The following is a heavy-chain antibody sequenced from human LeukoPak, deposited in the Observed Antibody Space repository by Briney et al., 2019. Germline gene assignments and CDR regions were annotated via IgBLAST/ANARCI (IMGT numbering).Heavy chain of an antibody. V-gene: IGHV3-23*01. CDR3: AKVVERLGELFFDY. CDR1: GFTFSSYA. CDR2: ISGSGGST. Sequence: GRPLRLSCAASGFTFSSYAMSWVRQAPGKGLEWVSAISGSGGSTYYADSVKGRFTISRDNSKNTLYLQMNSLRAEDTAVYYCAKVVERLGELFFDYWGQGTLVTVSS. J-gene: IGHJ4*02. D-gene: IGHD3-16*01.